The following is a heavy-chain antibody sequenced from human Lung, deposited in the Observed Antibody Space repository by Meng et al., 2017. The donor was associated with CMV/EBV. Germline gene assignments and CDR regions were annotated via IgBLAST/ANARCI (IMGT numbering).Heavy chain of an antibody. CDR2: IYPGDSDT. V-gene: IGHV5-51*01. D-gene: IGHD6-6*01. Sequence: GEXXKISCKGSGYSFTSYWIGWVRQMPGKGLEWMGIIYPGDSDTRYSPSFQGQVTISADKSISTAYLQWSSLKASDTAMYYCARGVYSSSSNWFDPWAQGTXVTVSS. CDR1: GYSFTSYW. J-gene: IGHJ5*02. CDR3: ARGVYSSSSNWFDP.